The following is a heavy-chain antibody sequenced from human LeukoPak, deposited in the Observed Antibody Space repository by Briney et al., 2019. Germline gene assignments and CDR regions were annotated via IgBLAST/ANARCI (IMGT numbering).Heavy chain of an antibody. D-gene: IGHD4-23*01. CDR3: ARLNDYGGKGLDY. CDR1: GGTFSSYA. V-gene: IGHV1-69*13. Sequence: ASVKVSCKASGGTFSSYAISWVRQAPGQGLEWMGGIIPIFGTANYAQKFQGRVTITADESTSTAYVELSSLRSEDTAVYYCARLNDYGGKGLDYWGQGTLVTVSS. J-gene: IGHJ4*02. CDR2: IIPIFGTA.